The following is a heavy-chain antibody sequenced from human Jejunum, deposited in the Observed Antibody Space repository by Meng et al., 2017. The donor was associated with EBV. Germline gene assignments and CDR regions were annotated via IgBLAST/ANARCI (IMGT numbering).Heavy chain of an antibody. Sequence: GHRRERGPGLAKPSVTLALTCAVSTHFISSYGWWSWVRQPPGKGLEWLGEINQVGSTYYNPSLKSRVTISIDTSKRQFSLRLNSMTAADTAVYYCARASSERLLDYWGQGTLVTVSS. V-gene: IGHV4-4*02. CDR1: THFISSYGW. CDR2: INQVGST. D-gene: IGHD1-14*01. J-gene: IGHJ4*02. CDR3: ARASSERLLDY.